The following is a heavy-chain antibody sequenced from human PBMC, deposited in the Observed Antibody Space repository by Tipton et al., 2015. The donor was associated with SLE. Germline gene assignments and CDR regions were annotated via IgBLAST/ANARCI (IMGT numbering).Heavy chain of an antibody. Sequence: LRLSCTVSGGSVSPSSYYWGWIRQPPGKGLEWIGTMYYTGITYYNPSLGSRVTISVDASKNQFSLKLSSVTAADTALYYCARHGYTSYLGYYYYHMDVWGKGTTVTVSS. CDR3: ARHGYTSYLGYYYYHMDV. D-gene: IGHD5-24*01. CDR1: GGSVSPSSYY. J-gene: IGHJ6*04. CDR2: MYYTGIT. V-gene: IGHV4-39*01.